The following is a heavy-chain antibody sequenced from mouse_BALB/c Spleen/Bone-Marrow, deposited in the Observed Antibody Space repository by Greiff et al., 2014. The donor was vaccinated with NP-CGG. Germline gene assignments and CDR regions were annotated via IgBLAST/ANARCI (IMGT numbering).Heavy chain of an antibody. CDR2: INPYNDGT. Sequence: VQLKESGPELVKPGASVKMSCKASGYTFTSYVMHWVKQKPGQGLEWIGYINPYNDGTKYNEKFKGKATLTSDKSSSTAYMELGSLTSEDSAVYYCARSLYGYDWYFDVWGAGTTVTVSS. V-gene: IGHV1-14*01. CDR1: GYTFTSYV. CDR3: ARSLYGYDWYFDV. J-gene: IGHJ1*01. D-gene: IGHD2-2*01.